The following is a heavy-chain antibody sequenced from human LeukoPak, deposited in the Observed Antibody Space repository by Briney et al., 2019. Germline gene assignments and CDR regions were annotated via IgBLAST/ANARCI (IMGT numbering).Heavy chain of an antibody. Sequence: GGSLRLSCAASGFTFSNYAMTWVRQAPGKGLEWVSTIHPSGINTHHADSVKGRFTISRDNSKNTLYLQMNSLRVEDTAIYYCARDPSTLLPTDDSWGQGTLVAVSS. CDR1: GFTFSNYA. J-gene: IGHJ4*02. D-gene: IGHD2-2*01. CDR3: ARDPSTLLPTDDS. V-gene: IGHV3-23*05. CDR2: IHPSGINT.